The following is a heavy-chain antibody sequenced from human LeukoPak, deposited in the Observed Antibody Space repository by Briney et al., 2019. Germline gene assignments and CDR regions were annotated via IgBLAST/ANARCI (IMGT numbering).Heavy chain of an antibody. CDR1: GYTFTSYA. CDR2: INTNTGNP. Sequence: ASVKVSCKASGYTFTSYAMNWVRQAPGQGLEWMGWINTNTGNPTYAQGFTGRFVFSLDTSVSTAYLQISSLKAEDTAVYYCARDLVVATPPRAPSDYWGQGTLVTVSS. CDR3: ARDLVVATPPRAPSDY. J-gene: IGHJ4*02. V-gene: IGHV7-4-1*02. D-gene: IGHD5-12*01.